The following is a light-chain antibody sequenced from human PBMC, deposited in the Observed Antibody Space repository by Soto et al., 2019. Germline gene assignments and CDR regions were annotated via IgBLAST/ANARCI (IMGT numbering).Light chain of an antibody. CDR1: SSNIGAGFE. J-gene: IGLJ2*01. CDR2: ASS. V-gene: IGLV1-40*01. Sequence: QSVLTQPPSVSGAPGQRITISCTGGSSNIGAGFEVHWYQKLPGTAPKLLIYASSNRPSGVPDRFSGSKSGTSASLAISGLQAEDEADYYCHAYDTHLSASIFGGGTKLTVL. CDR3: HAYDTHLSASI.